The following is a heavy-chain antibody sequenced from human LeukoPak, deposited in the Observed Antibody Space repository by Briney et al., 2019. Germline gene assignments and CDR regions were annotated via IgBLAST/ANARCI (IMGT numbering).Heavy chain of an antibody. Sequence: PGGSLRLSCAASGFTFSSHWMSWVRQAPGKGLEWVANIKQDGSEKYYVDSVKGRFTISRDNAKNSLYLQMNSLRAEDTAVYYCAREPMYGTFDTWGQGTMVTVSS. CDR3: AREPMYGTFDT. D-gene: IGHD1-1*01. V-gene: IGHV3-7*01. CDR2: IKQDGSEK. J-gene: IGHJ3*02. CDR1: GFTFSSHW.